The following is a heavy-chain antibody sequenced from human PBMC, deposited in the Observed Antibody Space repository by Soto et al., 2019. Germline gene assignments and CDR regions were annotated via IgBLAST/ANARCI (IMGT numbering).Heavy chain of an antibody. CDR2: ISYDGSNK. J-gene: IGHJ6*02. CDR1: GFTFSSYG. V-gene: IGHV3-30*18. Sequence: QVQLVESGGGVVQPGRSLRLSCAASGFTFSSYGMHWVRQAPGKGLEWGAVISYDGSNKYYADSVKGRFTISRDNSKNTLYLQMNSLRAEDTAVYYCAKADGYGMDVWGQGTPVTVSS. CDR3: AKADGYGMDV.